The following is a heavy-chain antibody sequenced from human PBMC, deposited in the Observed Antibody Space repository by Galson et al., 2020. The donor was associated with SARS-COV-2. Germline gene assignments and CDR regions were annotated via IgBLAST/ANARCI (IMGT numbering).Heavy chain of an antibody. J-gene: IGHJ4*02. CDR1: GFTFSSYA. Sequence: GESLKISCAASGFTFSSYAMHWVRQAPGKGLEWVAVISYDGSNKYYADSVKGRFTISRDNSKNTLYLQMNSLRAEDTAVYYCAGGIHYFDYWGQGTLVTVSS. CDR3: AGGIHYFDY. D-gene: IGHD3-16*01. V-gene: IGHV3-30-3*01. CDR2: ISYDGSNK.